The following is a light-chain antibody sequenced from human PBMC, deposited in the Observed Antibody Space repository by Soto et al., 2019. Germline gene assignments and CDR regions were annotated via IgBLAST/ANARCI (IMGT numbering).Light chain of an antibody. CDR3: QQYNNWPYT. CDR1: QSVSSK. Sequence: EIVMTQSPATLSVSPGERATLSCRASQSVSSKLAWYQQKPGQAPRLLIYGASTRATGIPASFSGSRSGTEFTLTISSLQSEDFAVYFCQQYNNWPYTFGQGTKLEIK. V-gene: IGKV3-15*01. CDR2: GAS. J-gene: IGKJ2*01.